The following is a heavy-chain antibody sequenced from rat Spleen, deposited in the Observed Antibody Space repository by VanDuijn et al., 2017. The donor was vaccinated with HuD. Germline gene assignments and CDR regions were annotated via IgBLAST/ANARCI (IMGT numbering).Heavy chain of an antibody. J-gene: IGHJ2*01. D-gene: IGHD1-12*01. CDR2: ISTGGNT. CDR3: ARANRDSYAHFDY. Sequence: QVHLKESGPGLVQSSQTLSLTCTVSGFSLTSNGVSWVRQPPGEGLEWIAAISTGGNTYYNSALSSRLSISRDTSKSQVFLKMNSLQTEDTATYYCARANRDSYAHFDYWGQGVMVTVSS. CDR1: GFSLTSNG. V-gene: IGHV2S12*01.